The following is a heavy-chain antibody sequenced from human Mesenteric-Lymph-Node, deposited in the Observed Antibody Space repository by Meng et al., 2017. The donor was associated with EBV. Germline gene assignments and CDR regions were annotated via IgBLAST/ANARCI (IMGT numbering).Heavy chain of an antibody. CDR2: SYYSGST. V-gene: IGHV4-61*01. J-gene: IGHJ2*01. CDR1: GASVSSYTHY. Sequence: QVQLQESGPRLGKPSETLSLTCTVSGASVSSYTHYWSWIRQPPGKGLEWIGYSYYSGSTSYNPSLTTRVTISVDTSKNQFSLKLNSVTAADTAVYYCARAVAGDWYFDLWGRGTLVTVSS. D-gene: IGHD6-19*01. CDR3: ARAVAGDWYFDL.